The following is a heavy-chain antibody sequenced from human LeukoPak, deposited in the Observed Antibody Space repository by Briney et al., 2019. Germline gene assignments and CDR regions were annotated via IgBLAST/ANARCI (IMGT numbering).Heavy chain of an antibody. CDR1: GYTFNNYG. D-gene: IGHD2-2*01. V-gene: IGHV1-18*01. J-gene: IGHJ5*02. CDR2: ISAYNGNT. Sequence: ASVKVSCKASGYTFNNYGISWVRQAPGQGLEWMGRISAYNGNTNYAQKVQGRVTMTTDTSTSTAYMELRSLRSDDTAVYYCARDPVVPAAAGLGGNWFDPWGQGTLVTVSS. CDR3: ARDPVVPAAAGLGGNWFDP.